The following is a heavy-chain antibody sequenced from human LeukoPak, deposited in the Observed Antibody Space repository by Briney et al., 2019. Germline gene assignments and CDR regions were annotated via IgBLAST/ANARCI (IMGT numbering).Heavy chain of an antibody. Sequence: PMASVKVSCKASGYTFTGYYMHWVRQAPGQGLEWMGWINPNSGGTNYAQKFQGRVTMTRDTSISTAYMELSRLRSDDTAVYYCASYIVVVPAARYYYYGMDVWGQGTRSPSP. CDR1: GYTFTGYY. CDR2: INPNSGGT. D-gene: IGHD2-2*01. V-gene: IGHV1-2*02. CDR3: ASYIVVVPAARYYYYGMDV. J-gene: IGHJ6*02.